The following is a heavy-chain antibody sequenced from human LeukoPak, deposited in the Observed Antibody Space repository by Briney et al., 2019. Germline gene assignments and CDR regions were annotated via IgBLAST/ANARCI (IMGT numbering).Heavy chain of an antibody. CDR1: GFTFSSYS. D-gene: IGHD5-24*01. V-gene: IGHV3-48*01. Sequence: PGGSLRLSCAASGFTFSSYSMNWVRQAPGKGLEWVSYISSSSSTIYYADSVKGQFTISRDNAKNSLYLQMNRLRAEDTDVYDCARGGGKRWLQIDYWGQGTLVTVSS. J-gene: IGHJ4*02. CDR2: ISSSSSTI. CDR3: ARGGGKRWLQIDY.